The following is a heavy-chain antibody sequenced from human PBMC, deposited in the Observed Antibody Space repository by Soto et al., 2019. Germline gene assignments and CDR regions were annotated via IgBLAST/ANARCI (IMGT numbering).Heavy chain of an antibody. V-gene: IGHV1-69*06. D-gene: IGHD4-17*01. CDR1: GGTFSSYA. CDR2: IIPIFGTA. J-gene: IGHJ4*02. Sequence: SVKVSCKASGGTFSSYAISWARQAPGQGLEWMGGIIPIFGTANYAQKFQGRVTITADKSTSTAYMELSSLRSEDTAVYYCASSYGDYYFDYWGQGTLVTVYS. CDR3: ASSYGDYYFDY.